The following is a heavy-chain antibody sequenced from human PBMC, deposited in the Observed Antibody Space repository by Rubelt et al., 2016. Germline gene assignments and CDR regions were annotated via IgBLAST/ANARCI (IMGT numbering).Heavy chain of an antibody. CDR3: ARDPRSYHAFDI. Sequence: QVQLVQSGAEVKKPGSSVKVSCKASGGTFSSYAISWVRQAPGQGLEWMGRIIPILGIANYAQKYQGSVTITADKSTSTAYMELSSLRSEDTAVYYCARDPRSYHAFDIWGQGTMVTVSS. J-gene: IGHJ3*02. CDR2: IIPILGIA. V-gene: IGHV1-69*04. CDR1: GGTFSSYA. D-gene: IGHD1-26*01.